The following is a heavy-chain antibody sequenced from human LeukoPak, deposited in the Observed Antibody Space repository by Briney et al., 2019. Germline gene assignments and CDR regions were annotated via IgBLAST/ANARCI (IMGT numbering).Heavy chain of an antibody. J-gene: IGHJ4*02. CDR1: GYSFTNYW. D-gene: IGHD5-18*01. CDR3: ARHQIGSYGYGPDY. V-gene: IGHV5-51*01. CDR2: IYPDDSDT. Sequence: GESLKISCKGSGYSFTNYWLGWVRQMPGKGLEWMGIIYPDDSDTTYSPSFQGQVTISADKSISTAYLQWSSLKASDTAIYYCARHQIGSYGYGPDYWGQGTLVTVSS.